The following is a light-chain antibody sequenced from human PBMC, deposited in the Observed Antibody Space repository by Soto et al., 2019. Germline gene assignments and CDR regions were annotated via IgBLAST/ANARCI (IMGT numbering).Light chain of an antibody. V-gene: IGKV3-15*01. J-gene: IGKJ1*01. Sequence: TQSPATQSVSPGERATLSCRASQSVSSNLAWYHQKPGQAPRLLIYSSSTRATGIPARFSGSGSGTEFTLTISSLQSEDFAVYYCQQYNSWPQTFGQGTKV. CDR1: QSVSSN. CDR2: SSS. CDR3: QQYNSWPQT.